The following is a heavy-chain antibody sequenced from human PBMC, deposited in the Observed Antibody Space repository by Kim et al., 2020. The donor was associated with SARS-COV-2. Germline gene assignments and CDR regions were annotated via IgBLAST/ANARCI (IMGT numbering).Heavy chain of an antibody. CDR1: GFTFSSYS. CDR2: ISSSSSYI. CDR3: TSFCSSTSCPRGYYYGMDV. V-gene: IGHV3-21*01. J-gene: IGHJ6*02. D-gene: IGHD2-2*01. Sequence: GGSLRLSCAASGFTFSSYSMNWVRQAPGKGLEWVSSISSSSSYIYYADSVKGRFTISRDNAKNSLYLQMNSLRAEDTAVYYCTSFCSSTSCPRGYYYGMDVWGQGTTVTVSS.